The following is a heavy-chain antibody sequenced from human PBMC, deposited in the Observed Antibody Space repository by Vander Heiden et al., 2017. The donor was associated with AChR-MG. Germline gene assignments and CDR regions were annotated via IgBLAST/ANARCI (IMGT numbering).Heavy chain of an antibody. D-gene: IGHD5-12*01. CDR3: ASPGGGYDSLYYYYGMDV. V-gene: IGHV3-7*03. J-gene: IGHJ6*02. CDR2: IKQDGSEK. CDR1: GFTFSSYW. Sequence: EVQLVESGGGLVQPGGSLRLSCAASGFTFSSYWMSWVRQAPGKGLEWVANIKQDGSEKYYVDSVKGRFTISRDNAKNSLYLQMNSLRAEDTAVYYCASPGGGYDSLYYYYGMDVWCQGTTVTVSS.